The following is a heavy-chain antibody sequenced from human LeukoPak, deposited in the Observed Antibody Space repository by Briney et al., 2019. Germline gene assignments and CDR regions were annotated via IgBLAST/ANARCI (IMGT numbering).Heavy chain of an antibody. CDR3: ARRTSRFIAAAGGYYFDY. Sequence: SETLSLTCAVYGGCFSGYYCSWIRQPPGKGLEWIGEINHSGSTNYNPSLKSRVTISVDSSKTQFSVKLSSVTAADTAVYYCARRTSRFIAAAGGYYFDYWGQGTLVTVSS. J-gene: IGHJ4*02. CDR2: INHSGST. CDR1: GGCFSGYY. D-gene: IGHD6-13*01. V-gene: IGHV4-34*01.